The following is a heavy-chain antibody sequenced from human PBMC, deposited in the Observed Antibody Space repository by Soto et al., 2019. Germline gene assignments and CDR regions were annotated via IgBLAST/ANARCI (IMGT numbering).Heavy chain of an antibody. CDR2: ISPKSGGT. Sequence: TCAVSGYSISSGYYWGWIRQPPGQGFEWMGRISPKSGGTNYAQKFQGRVSMTWDTSLKTAYMELSSLMSEDTAVYYCARPPGYISDWYYFDLWGQGTQVTVSS. CDR3: ARPPGYISDWYYFDL. J-gene: IGHJ4*02. D-gene: IGHD3-9*01. CDR1: GYSISSGYY. V-gene: IGHV1-2*02.